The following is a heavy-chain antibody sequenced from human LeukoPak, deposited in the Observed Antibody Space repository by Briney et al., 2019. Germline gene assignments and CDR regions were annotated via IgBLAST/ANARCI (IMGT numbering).Heavy chain of an antibody. CDR2: IRYDGSNK. CDR3: AKDPHYYGSGSYYNPGWFDP. V-gene: IGHV3-30*02. CDR1: GFTFSSYG. J-gene: IGHJ5*02. D-gene: IGHD3-10*01. Sequence: GGSLRLSCAASGFTFSSYGMHWVRQAPGKGLEWVAFIRYDGSNKYYADSVKGRFTISRDNSKNTLYLQMNSLRAEDTAVYYCAKDPHYYGSGSYYNPGWFDPWGQGTPVTVSS.